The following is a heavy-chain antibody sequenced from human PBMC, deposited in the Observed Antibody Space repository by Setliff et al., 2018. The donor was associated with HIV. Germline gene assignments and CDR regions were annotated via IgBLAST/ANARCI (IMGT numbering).Heavy chain of an antibody. V-gene: IGHV3-66*02. J-gene: IGHJ4*02. CDR1: GFTFNYAW. Sequence: PGGSLRLSCATSGFTFNYAWMGWVRQAPGKGLEWVSSITGGGATQYADFVKGRFTISRDVSKNTVYLQMNSLRPEDTAIYYCARDPIKARPDYFDYWGQGTLVTVSS. CDR2: ITGGGAT. CDR3: ARDPIKARPDYFDY. D-gene: IGHD6-6*01.